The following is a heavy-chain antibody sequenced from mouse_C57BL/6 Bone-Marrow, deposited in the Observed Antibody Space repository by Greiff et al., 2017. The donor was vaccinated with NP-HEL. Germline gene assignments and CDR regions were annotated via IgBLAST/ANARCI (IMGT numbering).Heavy chain of an antibody. CDR3: ARTNSSSAWFAY. D-gene: IGHD1-1*01. V-gene: IGHV14-3*01. Sequence: VHVKQSVAELVRPGASVKLSCTASGFNIKNTYMHWVKQRPEQGLEWIGRIDPANGNTKYVPKFQGKATITADTSSNTAYLQLSSLTSEDTAIYYCARTNSSSAWFAYWGQGTLVTVSA. J-gene: IGHJ3*01. CDR2: IDPANGNT. CDR1: GFNIKNTY.